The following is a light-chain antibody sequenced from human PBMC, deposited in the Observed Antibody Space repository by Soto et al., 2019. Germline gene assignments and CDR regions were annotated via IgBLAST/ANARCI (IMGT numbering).Light chain of an antibody. V-gene: IGLV2-14*01. CDR3: SSYTSSSTYV. J-gene: IGLJ1*01. Sequence: QSVLTQPASVSGSPGQSITISCTGTSSDVGGYNYVSWYQQHPGKAPKLMIYEVYYQPSGVSNRFSGSKSGNAASLTISGLQAEDEADYYCSSYTSSSTYVFGTGTKVTVL. CDR2: EVY. CDR1: SSDVGGYNY.